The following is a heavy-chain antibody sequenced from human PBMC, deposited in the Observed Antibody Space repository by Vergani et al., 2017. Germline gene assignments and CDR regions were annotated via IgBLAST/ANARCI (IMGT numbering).Heavy chain of an antibody. V-gene: IGHV3-30*18. Sequence: QVQLVESGGGVVQPGRSLRLSCAASGFTFSSYGMHWVRQAPGKGLEWVAVISYDGSNKYYADSVKGRFTISRDNSKNTLYLQMNSLRAEDTAVYYCAKEGLAVAGMWGSDYYYGMDVWGQGTTVTVSS. CDR1: GFTFSSYG. CDR2: ISYDGSNK. D-gene: IGHD6-19*01. CDR3: AKEGLAVAGMWGSDYYYGMDV. J-gene: IGHJ6*02.